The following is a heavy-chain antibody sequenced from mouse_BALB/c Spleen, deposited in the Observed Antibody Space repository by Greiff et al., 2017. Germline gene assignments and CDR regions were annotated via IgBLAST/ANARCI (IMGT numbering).Heavy chain of an antibody. J-gene: IGHJ2*01. CDR3: ARGGGLRREGFFDY. Sequence: VKLQESGPELVKPGASVKMSCKASGYTFTSYYIHWVKQRPGQGLEWIGWIYPGDGSTKYNEKFKGKTTLTADKSSSTAYMLLSSLTSEDSAIYFCARGGGLRREGFFDYWGQGTTLTVSS. CDR2: IYPGDGST. V-gene: IGHV1S56*01. CDR1: GYTFTSYY. D-gene: IGHD2-4*01.